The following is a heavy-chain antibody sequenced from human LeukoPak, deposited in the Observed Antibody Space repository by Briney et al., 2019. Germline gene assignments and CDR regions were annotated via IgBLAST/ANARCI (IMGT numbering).Heavy chain of an antibody. D-gene: IGHD2-2*01. CDR3: ARAGPATALRPYYFDY. J-gene: IGHJ4*02. CDR2: INTNTGNP. Sequence: ASVTVSCTASGYTFASYAMNWVRQAPGQGLEWMGWINTNTGNPTYAQGFTGRFVFSLDTSVSTAYLQVSSLKAEDTAVYYCARAGPATALRPYYFDYWGQGTLVTVSS. CDR1: GYTFASYA. V-gene: IGHV7-4-1*02.